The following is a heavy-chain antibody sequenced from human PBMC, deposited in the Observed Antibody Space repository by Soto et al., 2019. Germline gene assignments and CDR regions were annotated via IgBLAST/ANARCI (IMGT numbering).Heavy chain of an antibody. D-gene: IGHD6-6*01. J-gene: IGHJ5*02. Sequence: PSETLSLTCTVSGGSISSYYWSWIRQPPGKGLEWIGSIYYSGSTNYNPSLKSRVTISVDTSKNQFSLKLSSVTAADTAVYYCARDATSYNWFDPWGQGTLVTV. CDR1: GGSISSYY. CDR2: IYYSGST. V-gene: IGHV4-59*01. CDR3: ARDATSYNWFDP.